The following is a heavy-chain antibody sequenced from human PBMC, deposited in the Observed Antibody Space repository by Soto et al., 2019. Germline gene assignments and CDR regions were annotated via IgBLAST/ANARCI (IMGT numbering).Heavy chain of an antibody. CDR3: AGEYSSSSLFYYYGMDV. V-gene: IGHV3-30*03. CDR1: GFTFSSYG. D-gene: IGHD6-6*01. CDR2: ISYDGSNK. Sequence: PGGSLRLSCAASGFTFSSYGMHWVRQAPGKGLEWVAVISYDGSNKYYADSVKGRFTISRDNSKNTLYLQMNSLRAEDTAVYYCAGEYSSSSLFYYYGMDVWGQGTTVTVS. J-gene: IGHJ6*02.